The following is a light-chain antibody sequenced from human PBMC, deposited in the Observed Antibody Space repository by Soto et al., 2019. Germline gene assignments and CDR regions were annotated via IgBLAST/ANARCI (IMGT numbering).Light chain of an antibody. V-gene: IGKV1-12*01. CDR3: QQYNSCPLT. CDR2: DAS. Sequence: DIEMTQSPSSLSASVGDRVTLSCRASQGISSWLAWYQQKPGKAPKLVIYDASSLHSGVPSRFSGSGSGTDFTLTISSLQPEDFATYYCQQYNSCPLTFGRGTRLEIK. CDR1: QGISSW. J-gene: IGKJ5*01.